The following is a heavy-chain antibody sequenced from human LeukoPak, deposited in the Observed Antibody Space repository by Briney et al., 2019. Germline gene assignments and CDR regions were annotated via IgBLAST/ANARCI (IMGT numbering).Heavy chain of an antibody. CDR3: ARWGDGKKMDV. V-gene: IGHV3-74*01. CDR1: GFTFRKYW. D-gene: IGHD3-16*01. Sequence: GGSLRLSCAASGFTFRKYWLHWVRHAPGKGLVWVSRINPDDGSTSYADSVKGRFTISRDNAKSTLYLQMNSLRAEDTAVYYCARWGDGKKMDVWGQGTTVTVSS. CDR2: INPDDGST. J-gene: IGHJ6*02.